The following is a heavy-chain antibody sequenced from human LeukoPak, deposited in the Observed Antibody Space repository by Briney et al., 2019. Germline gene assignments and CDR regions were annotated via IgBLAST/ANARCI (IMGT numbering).Heavy chain of an antibody. V-gene: IGHV3-23*01. CDR2: ISGSGGST. CDR1: GFTFSSYA. CDR3: AKDLEHSSGWYVPSPFDY. Sequence: GASLRLSCAASGFTFSSYAMSWVRQAPGKGLEWVSAISGSGGSTYYADSVKGRFTISRDNSKNMLYLQMNSLRAEDTAVYYCAKDLEHSSGWYVPSPFDYWGQGTLVTVSS. J-gene: IGHJ4*02. D-gene: IGHD6-19*01.